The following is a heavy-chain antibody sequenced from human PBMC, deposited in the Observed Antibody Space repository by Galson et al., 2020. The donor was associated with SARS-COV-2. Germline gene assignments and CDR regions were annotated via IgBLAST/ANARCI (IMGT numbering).Heavy chain of an antibody. CDR3: ARQGVNMIVLVTVPGWYFDL. J-gene: IGHJ2*01. V-gene: IGHV4-38-2*02. Sequence: SETLSLTCTVSGYSVSTTNYWGWVRQPPGRGLEWIGSVYPSGTTYYNPSLKSRVTISVDKSKNQFSLRLDSVTAADTALYYCARQGVNMIVLVTVPGWYFDLWGRGTLVTVSS. CDR2: VYPSGTT. D-gene: IGHD3-22*01. CDR1: GYSVSTTNY.